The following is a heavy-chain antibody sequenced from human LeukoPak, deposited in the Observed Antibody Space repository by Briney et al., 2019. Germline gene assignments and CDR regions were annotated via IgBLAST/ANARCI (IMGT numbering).Heavy chain of an antibody. CDR3: ARSSYSSSSWFRNWFDP. J-gene: IGHJ5*02. CDR2: ISSSSSYI. V-gene: IGHV3-21*01. D-gene: IGHD6-6*01. Sequence: GGSLRLSCAASGFTFSSYSMNWVRQAPGKGLEWVSSISSSSSYIYYADSVKGRFTISRDNAKNSLYLQMNSLRDEDTAVYYCARSSYSSSSWFRNWFDPWGQGTLVTVSS. CDR1: GFTFSSYS.